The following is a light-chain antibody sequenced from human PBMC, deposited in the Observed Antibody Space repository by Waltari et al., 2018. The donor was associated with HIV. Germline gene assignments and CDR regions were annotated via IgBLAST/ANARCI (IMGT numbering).Light chain of an antibody. Sequence: SYVLTQPPSVSAAPGTTARITCDDNNMGRQRVCWYQQKPGQAPVLVMCGDRDRPSGTPERRLGSSSGNIATLTMSRVEAGDEADYYCQVWDSSSDHWVFGGGTKLSVL. CDR3: QVWDSSSDHWV. CDR2: GDR. J-gene: IGLJ3*02. V-gene: IGLV3-21*04. CDR1: NMGRQR.